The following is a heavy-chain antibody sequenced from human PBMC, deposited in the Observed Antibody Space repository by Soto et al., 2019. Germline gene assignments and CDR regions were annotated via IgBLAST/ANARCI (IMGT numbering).Heavy chain of an antibody. Sequence: SVKVSCKASGYTFTSYGISWVRQAPGQGLEWMGGIIPIFGTANYAQKFQGRVTITADESTSTAYMELSSLRSEDTSVYHCARDIVLVPAAYYYYYGMEVWGQGTTVTVSS. D-gene: IGHD2-2*01. V-gene: IGHV1-69*13. CDR3: ARDIVLVPAAYYYYYGMEV. J-gene: IGHJ6*02. CDR2: IIPIFGTA. CDR1: GYTFTSYG.